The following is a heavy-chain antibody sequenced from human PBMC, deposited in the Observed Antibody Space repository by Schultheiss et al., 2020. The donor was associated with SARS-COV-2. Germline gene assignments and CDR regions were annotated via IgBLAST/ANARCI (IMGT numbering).Heavy chain of an antibody. J-gene: IGHJ2*01. V-gene: IGHV4-39*01. CDR2: IYYSGST. CDR1: GGSISSYY. CDR3: ARQYDILTGTRRDWYFDL. Sequence: SETLSLTCTVSGGSISSYYWSWIRQPPGKGLEWIGSIYYSGSTYYNPSLKSRVTISVDTSKNQFSLKLSSVTAADTAVYYCARQYDILTGTRRDWYFDLWGRGTLVTVSS. D-gene: IGHD3-9*01.